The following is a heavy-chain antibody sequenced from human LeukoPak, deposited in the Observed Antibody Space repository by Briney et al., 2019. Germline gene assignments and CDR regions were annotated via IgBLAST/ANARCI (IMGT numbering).Heavy chain of an antibody. CDR3: ARSDLGTITAGPFNS. V-gene: IGHV1-18*01. Sequence: WASVKVSCKASGYTFTNYGIAWVRQAPGQGLEWMGWISGYQGSTKYAQNFQGRVTMTIDTSTSTAYMDLRSLRSDDTAIYFCARSDLGTITAGPFNSWGQGTLVAVSS. CDR2: ISGYQGST. CDR1: GYTFTNYG. D-gene: IGHD5-24*01. J-gene: IGHJ5*02.